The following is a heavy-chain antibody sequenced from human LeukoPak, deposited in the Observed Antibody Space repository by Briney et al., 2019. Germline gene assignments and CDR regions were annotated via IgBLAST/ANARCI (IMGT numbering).Heavy chain of an antibody. Sequence: ASVKVSCKVSGYTLTELSMHWVRQAPGKGLEWRGGFDPEGGETIYAQKFQGRVTMTEDTSTDTAYMELSSLRSEDTAVYYCATVHRMATEAYYFDYWGQGTLVPVSS. V-gene: IGHV1-24*01. CDR3: ATVHRMATEAYYFDY. CDR2: FDPEGGET. CDR1: GYTLTELS. D-gene: IGHD5-24*01. J-gene: IGHJ4*02.